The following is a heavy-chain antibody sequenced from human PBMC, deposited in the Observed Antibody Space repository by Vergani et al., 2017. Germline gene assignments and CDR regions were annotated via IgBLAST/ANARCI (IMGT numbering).Heavy chain of an antibody. Sequence: EVQLVESGGGLVQPGGSLRLSCAASGFTFSSYAMSWVRQAPGKGLEWVSAISGSGGSTYYADSVKGRFTISRDNSKNTLYLQMNSLRAEDTAVYDCAKGPGLRLYYYYYMDVWGKGTTVTVSS. V-gene: IGHV3-23*04. J-gene: IGHJ6*03. D-gene: IGHD4-17*01. CDR1: GFTFSSYA. CDR2: ISGSGGST. CDR3: AKGPGLRLYYYYYMDV.